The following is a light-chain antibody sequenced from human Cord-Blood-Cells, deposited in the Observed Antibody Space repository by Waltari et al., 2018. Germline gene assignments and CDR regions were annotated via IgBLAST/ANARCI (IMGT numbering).Light chain of an antibody. CDR3: SSYAGSNNLV. V-gene: IGLV2-8*01. Sequence: QSALTQPPSASGSPGQPVTISCTGTSSDVGGYNYVSWYQQHPGKAPKLMIYEVSKRPSGVPDRFSGSKSGSTASLTVSGLQAEDEADYYCSSYAGSNNLVFGGGTKLTVL. J-gene: IGLJ2*01. CDR2: EVS. CDR1: SSDVGGYNY.